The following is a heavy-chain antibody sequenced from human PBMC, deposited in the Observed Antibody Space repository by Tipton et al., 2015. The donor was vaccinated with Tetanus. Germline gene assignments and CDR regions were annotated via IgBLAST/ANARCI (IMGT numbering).Heavy chain of an antibody. J-gene: IGHJ4*02. CDR2: IYYSGST. V-gene: IGHV4-31*03. Sequence: TLSLTCTVSGGSISSGGYYWSWIRQHPGKGLEWIGDIYYSGSTYYNPSLKSRVTISVDTSKNQFSLKLHSVTAGDTAVYYCARDQARGARGWNYFDYWGQGTLVTVSS. D-gene: IGHD1-26*01. CDR1: GGSISSGGYY. CDR3: ARDQARGARGWNYFDY.